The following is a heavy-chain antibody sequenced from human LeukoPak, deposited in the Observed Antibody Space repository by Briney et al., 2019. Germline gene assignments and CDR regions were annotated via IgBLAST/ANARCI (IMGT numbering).Heavy chain of an antibody. CDR1: GYTFTGYY. J-gene: IGHJ3*02. CDR2: INPNSGDT. Sequence: ASVKVSCEASGYTFTGYYMHWVRQAPGQGLEWMGWINPNSGDTNYAQKFQGWVTMTRDTSTSTAYMELSRLRSDDTAVYYCATGVVVVQGDAFDIWGQGTMVTVSS. V-gene: IGHV1-2*04. CDR3: ATGVVVVQGDAFDI. D-gene: IGHD2-15*01.